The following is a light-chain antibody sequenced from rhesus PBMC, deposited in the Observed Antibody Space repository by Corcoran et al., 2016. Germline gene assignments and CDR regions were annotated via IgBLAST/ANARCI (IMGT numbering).Light chain of an antibody. Sequence: DIQMTQSPSSLSASVGDKVTITCRASQDISNDVAWYQQKPGKAPKLLIYAASRLQSGVASRFSGSGSGTDFTLTISGLQPEDFAVYYCQQRYTYPRTFGQGTKVEIK. CDR1: QDISND. CDR2: AAS. J-gene: IGKJ1*01. V-gene: IGKV1-33*01. CDR3: QQRYTYPRT.